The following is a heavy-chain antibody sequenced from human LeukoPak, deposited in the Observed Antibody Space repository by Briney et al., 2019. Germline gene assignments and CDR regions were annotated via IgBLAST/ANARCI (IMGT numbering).Heavy chain of an antibody. D-gene: IGHD1-26*01. V-gene: IGHV3-7*01. Sequence: GGSLRLSCAASGFTFGSYWMSWVRQAPGKGLEWVANIRQDGSEKYYVDSVKGRFTISRDNAKNSLYLQMNSLRAEDTAVYYCARSPSGSYNYWGQGTLVTVSS. J-gene: IGHJ4*02. CDR1: GFTFGSYW. CDR2: IRQDGSEK. CDR3: ARSPSGSYNY.